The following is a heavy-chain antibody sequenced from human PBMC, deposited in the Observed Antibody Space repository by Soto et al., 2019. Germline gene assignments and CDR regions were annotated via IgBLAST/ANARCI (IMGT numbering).Heavy chain of an antibody. CDR2: IDWDDDK. CDR1: GFSLSTSGMR. Sequence: SGPTLVNPTQTLTLTCTFSGFSLSTSGMRVSWIRQPPGKALGWLARIDWDDDKFYSTSLKTRLTISKDTSKNQVVLTMTNMDPVDTATYYCARTSDSSSGYYYGMDVWGQGTTVTVSS. J-gene: IGHJ6*02. V-gene: IGHV2-70*04. D-gene: IGHD6-6*01. CDR3: ARTSDSSSGYYYGMDV.